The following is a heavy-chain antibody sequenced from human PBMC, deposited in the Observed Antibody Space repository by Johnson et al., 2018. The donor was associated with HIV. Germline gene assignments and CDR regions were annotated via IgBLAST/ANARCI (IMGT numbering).Heavy chain of an antibody. CDR3: AKSGGHCIGGMCYDAFDI. V-gene: IGHV3-30-3*02. D-gene: IGHD2-15*01. CDR2: LSYDGSNK. Sequence: QEQLVESGGDVVQPGRSLRLSCTASGFTFSSYALHWVRQAPGKGLEWVAVLSYDGSNKFYTDSVKGRFTISRDNTKNSLHLQMNSLRAEDTALYYCAKSGGHCIGGMCYDAFDIWGQGTMVTVSS. CDR1: GFTFSSYA. J-gene: IGHJ3*02.